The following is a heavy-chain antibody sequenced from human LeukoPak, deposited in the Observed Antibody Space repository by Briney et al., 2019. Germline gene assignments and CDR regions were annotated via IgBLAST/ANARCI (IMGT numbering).Heavy chain of an antibody. CDR2: IFYSGTY. CDR1: GGSIRRNF. J-gene: IGHJ4*02. Sequence: SETPSLTCTVSGGSIRRNFWSWIRQPPGKGLEWIGYIFYSGTYNYNPSLKSRLTIAIDTSKNQCTLRLSSVTAADTAVYYCAEEDRDNYYFDSWGQGTLVTVSS. CDR3: AEEDRDNYYFDS. D-gene: IGHD5-24*01. V-gene: IGHV4-59*01.